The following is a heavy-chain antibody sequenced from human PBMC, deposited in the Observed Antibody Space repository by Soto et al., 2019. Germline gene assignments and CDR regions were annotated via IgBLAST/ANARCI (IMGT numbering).Heavy chain of an antibody. CDR2: IIPILGIA. CDR1: GGTFSSYT. J-gene: IGHJ6*03. CDR3: ARVSRVVRGVKGHYYMDA. V-gene: IGHV1-69*02. D-gene: IGHD3-10*01. Sequence: GASVKVSCKASGGTFSSYTISWVRQAPGQGLEWMGRIIPILGIANYAQKFQGRVTITADKSTSTAYMELSSLRSEDTAVYYCARVSRVVRGVKGHYYMDAWGKGTTVTVSS.